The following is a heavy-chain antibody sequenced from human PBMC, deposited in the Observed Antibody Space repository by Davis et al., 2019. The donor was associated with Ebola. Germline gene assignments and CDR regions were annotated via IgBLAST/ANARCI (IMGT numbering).Heavy chain of an antibody. CDR3: ARGDTGDDASELDH. CDR1: GFTFSNYA. CDR2: ISSRGDNT. J-gene: IGHJ4*02. Sequence: GESLKISCVASGFTFSNYAMSWVRQAPGKGLQWVSAISSRGDNTYYADSVKGRFTISRDNSKNTLYLQINSLRSEDTGTYYCARGDTGDDASELDHWGQGTLVTVSS. V-gene: IGHV3-23*01. D-gene: IGHD1-14*01.